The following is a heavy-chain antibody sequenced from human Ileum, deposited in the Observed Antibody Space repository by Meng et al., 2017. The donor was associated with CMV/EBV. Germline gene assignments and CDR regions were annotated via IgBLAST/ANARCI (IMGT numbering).Heavy chain of an antibody. D-gene: IGHD3-9*01. Sequence: GVCVRWIRQPPAKDLECLALIFWDDDKRYSPSLRSRLTITKDPSKNQVVLTMTNMDPVDTATYYCAHFYRSYDILTGYSRHWGPDYWGQGTLVTVSS. J-gene: IGHJ4*02. CDR2: IFWDDDK. CDR1: GVC. CDR3: AHFYRSYDILTGYSRHWGPDY. V-gene: IGHV2-5*02.